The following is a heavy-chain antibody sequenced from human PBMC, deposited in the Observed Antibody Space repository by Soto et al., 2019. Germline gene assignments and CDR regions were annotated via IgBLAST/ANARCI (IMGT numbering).Heavy chain of an antibody. V-gene: IGHV3-48*01. Sequence: GGSLRLSCAASGFTFSSYSMNWVRQAPGKGLEWVSYISSSGSTIYYADSVKGRFTISRDNAKNSLYLQMNSLRAEDTAVYYCARERYSSGWYTDRWFDPWGQGTLVTVSS. CDR1: GFTFSSYS. D-gene: IGHD6-19*01. CDR2: ISSSGSTI. J-gene: IGHJ5*02. CDR3: ARERYSSGWYTDRWFDP.